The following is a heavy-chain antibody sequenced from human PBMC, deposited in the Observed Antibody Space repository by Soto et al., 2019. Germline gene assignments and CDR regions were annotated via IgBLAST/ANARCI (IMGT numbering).Heavy chain of an antibody. CDR3: ARPQAGETDAFDI. J-gene: IGHJ3*02. Sequence: GESLKLDCKGSGYIFTSYWIGCVLQMPGKGLEWMGIIYPGDSDTRYSPSFQGQVTISADKSISTAYLQWSSLKASDTAMYYCARPQAGETDAFDIWGQGTMVTVSS. D-gene: IGHD3-10*01. CDR2: IYPGDSDT. V-gene: IGHV5-51*01. CDR1: GYIFTSYW.